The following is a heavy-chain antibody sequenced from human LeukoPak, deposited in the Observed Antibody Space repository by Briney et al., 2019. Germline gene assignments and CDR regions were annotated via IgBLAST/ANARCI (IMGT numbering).Heavy chain of an antibody. Sequence: GGSLRLSCAASGFTFTSYAMSWIRQAPEKGLEWVSAISGGGENTYYADSVKGRFTISRDNSKNTLYLQMNSLRAEDTATYYCAKPRAMTTGVGRYFDLWGRGTLVTVSS. V-gene: IGHV3-23*01. J-gene: IGHJ2*01. CDR3: AKPRAMTTGVGRYFDL. CDR1: GFTFTSYA. CDR2: ISGGGENT. D-gene: IGHD1-1*01.